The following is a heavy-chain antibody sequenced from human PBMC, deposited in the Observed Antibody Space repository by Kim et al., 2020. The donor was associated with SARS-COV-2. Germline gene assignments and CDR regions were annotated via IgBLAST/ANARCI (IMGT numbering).Heavy chain of an antibody. Sequence: GGSLRLSCAASGFTFSSYSMNWVRQAPGKGLEWVSSISSSSSYIYYAESVKGRFTISRDNAKNSLYLQMNSLRAEDTAVYYCARERGYCSSTSCPHYWGQGTLVTVSS. V-gene: IGHV3-21*01. CDR3: ARERGYCSSTSCPHY. CDR2: ISSSSSYI. J-gene: IGHJ4*02. CDR1: GFTFSSYS. D-gene: IGHD2-2*01.